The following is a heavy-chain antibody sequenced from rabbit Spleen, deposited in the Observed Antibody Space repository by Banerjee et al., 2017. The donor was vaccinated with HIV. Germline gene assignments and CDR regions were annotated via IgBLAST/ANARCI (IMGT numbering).Heavy chain of an antibody. CDR1: GFTISGTCW. Sequence: QEQLVESGGGLVQPEGSLTPTCTASGFTISGTCWICWVRQAPGKGLEWVACIPIHNVGDKYYASWAKGRFTISKTSSTTVTLQMTSLTAADTATYFCARGSAAMTMVITGYYLSLWGQGTLVTVS. CDR3: ARGSAAMTMVITGYYLSL. J-gene: IGHJ4*01. CDR2: IPIHNVGDK. D-gene: IGHD2-1*01. V-gene: IGHV1S45*01.